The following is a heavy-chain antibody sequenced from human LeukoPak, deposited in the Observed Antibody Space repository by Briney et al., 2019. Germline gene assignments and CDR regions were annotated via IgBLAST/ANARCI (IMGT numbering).Heavy chain of an antibody. CDR3: TRDQAGMDYGSAY. CDR1: GFIVSNNY. D-gene: IGHD4-17*01. V-gene: IGHV3-53*01. Sequence: AGGSLRLSCAASGFIVSNNYMSWVRQAPGKGLEWVSVIYSGGGTYSADSVKGRFTISRDNAKTSLYLQMNSLRAEDTAVYYCTRDQAGMDYGSAYWGQGTLVTVSS. CDR2: IYSGGGT. J-gene: IGHJ4*02.